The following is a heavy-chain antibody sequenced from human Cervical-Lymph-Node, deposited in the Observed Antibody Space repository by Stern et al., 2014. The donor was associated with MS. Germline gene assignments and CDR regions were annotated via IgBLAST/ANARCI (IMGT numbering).Heavy chain of an antibody. D-gene: IGHD5-18*01. CDR3: ARDGGVGGYSYGYWDF. Sequence: VQLVESGGGLVQPGGSLRLSCVASGFTFSTYAMNWVRQAPGKGLEWVSVIRGSVENTFYTDSVKGRFTISRDNSQNTLYLQMNSLRVDDTAVYYCARDGGVGGYSYGYWDFWGQGTVVTVSS. V-gene: IGHV3-23*04. CDR2: IRGSVENT. CDR1: GFTFSTYA. J-gene: IGHJ4*02.